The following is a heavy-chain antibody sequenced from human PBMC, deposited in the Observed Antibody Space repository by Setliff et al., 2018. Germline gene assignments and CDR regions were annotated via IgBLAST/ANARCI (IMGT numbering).Heavy chain of an antibody. V-gene: IGHV5-51*01. CDR1: GYTFTNYW. CDR2: IYPADSDT. Sequence: GESLKISCKGSGYTFTNYWIAWVRQMPGKGLEYMGIIYPADSDTTYSPSFQGQVTISADKSISTAYLQWSSLKASDTAMYYCARRGNGGTLDVWGKGTTVTVSS. CDR3: ARRGNGGTLDV. D-gene: IGHD2-8*01. J-gene: IGHJ6*04.